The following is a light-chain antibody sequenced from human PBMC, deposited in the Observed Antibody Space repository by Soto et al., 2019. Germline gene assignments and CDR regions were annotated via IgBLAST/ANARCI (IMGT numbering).Light chain of an antibody. Sequence: DIVMTQSPLSLPVTPGEPASISCTSSQSLLYSNGHNYLDWYVQKPGQSPQLLIYLGSNRASGVPDRFSGSGSGTDFTLKISRVEAEDVGVYYFMQALQIPRTFDQGTK. J-gene: IGKJ2*02. CDR3: MQALQIPRT. CDR2: LGS. CDR1: QSLLYSNGHNY. V-gene: IGKV2-28*01.